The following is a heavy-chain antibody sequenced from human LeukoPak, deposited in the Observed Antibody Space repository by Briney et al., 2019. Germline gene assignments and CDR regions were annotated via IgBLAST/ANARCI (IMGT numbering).Heavy chain of an antibody. V-gene: IGHV3-23*01. CDR3: AKDAMSGTGTFDY. CDR1: GFSFSNYA. CDR2: ISTGGGNT. Sequence: GGSLRLSCVASGFSFSNYAMSWVRQAPGKGLEWVSAISTGGGNTYYADSVKGRFTISRDKSGNTMFLQMNSLRAEDTAVYYCAKDAMSGTGTFDYWGQGTLVTVSS. J-gene: IGHJ4*02. D-gene: IGHD1-14*01.